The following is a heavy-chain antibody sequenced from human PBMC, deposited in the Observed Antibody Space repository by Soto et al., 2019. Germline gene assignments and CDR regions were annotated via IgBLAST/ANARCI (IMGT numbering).Heavy chain of an antibody. V-gene: IGHV3-23*01. CDR1: GFTFSSSA. CDR2: ISGSGGST. Sequence: GGSLRLSCAASGFTFSSSAMSWVRQAPGKGLEWVSAISGSGGSTYYADSGKDRFTISRDNSQNTLYLQMNSLRAEDMAVYYGARVSSTVRGYYFDYWGQGTLVTVSS. J-gene: IGHJ4*02. CDR3: ARVSSTVRGYYFDY. D-gene: IGHD3-10*01.